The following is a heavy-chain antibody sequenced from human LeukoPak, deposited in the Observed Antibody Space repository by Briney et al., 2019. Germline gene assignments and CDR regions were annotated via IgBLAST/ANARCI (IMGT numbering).Heavy chain of an antibody. V-gene: IGHV3-30*04. CDR1: GFTFSSYA. J-gene: IGHJ4*02. CDR2: ISYDGSNK. CDR3: ARDPPIYSSSWIYYFGY. Sequence: GGSLRLSCAASGFTFSSYAMHWVRQAPGKGLEWVAVISYDGSNKYYADSVKGRFTISRDNSKNTLYLQMNSLRAEDTAVYYCARDPPIYSSSWIYYFGYWGQGTLVTVSS. D-gene: IGHD6-13*01.